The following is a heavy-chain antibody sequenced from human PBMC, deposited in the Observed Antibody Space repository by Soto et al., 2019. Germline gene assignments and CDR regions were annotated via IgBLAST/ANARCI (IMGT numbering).Heavy chain of an antibody. CDR1: GGTFRRYT. CDR3: ARDGTLYDSRAYYYLY. J-gene: IGHJ4*02. Sequence: QVQLVQSGAEVKKPGSSVKVSCKASGGTFRRYTITWVRQAPGQGLEWMGGITPMFGTPNYAQKFRGRVTITADESTSTAYMELSSLRSEDTAMYFCARDGTLYDSRAYYYLYWCQVTLVTVSS. V-gene: IGHV1-69*01. D-gene: IGHD3-22*01. CDR2: ITPMFGTP.